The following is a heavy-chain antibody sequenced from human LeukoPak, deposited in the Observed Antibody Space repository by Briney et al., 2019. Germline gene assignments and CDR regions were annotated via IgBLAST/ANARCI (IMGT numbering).Heavy chain of an antibody. CDR2: ISSSSFKI. J-gene: IGHJ6*03. V-gene: IGHV3-48*04. Sequence: GGSLRLSCAASEFTFVRYAMNWVRQAPGKGLEWVSYISSSSFKIGYADSVKGRFTISRDNSKNSLYLQMDSLRVEDTAAYYCVRDPSYGSSWYYYMDVWGKGTTVTVSS. CDR1: EFTFVRYA. D-gene: IGHD6-13*01. CDR3: VRDPSYGSSWYYYMDV.